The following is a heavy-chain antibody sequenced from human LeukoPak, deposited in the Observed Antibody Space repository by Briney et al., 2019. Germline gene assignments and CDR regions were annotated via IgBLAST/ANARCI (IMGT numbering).Heavy chain of an antibody. CDR3: VRGVRI. V-gene: IGHV4-39*01. Sequence: SETLSLTCTVSGGSISSSSYYWGWIRQPPGKGLEWIGNVYYTGSTHYNPSLKSRVTISVDTSKNQFSLKLSSVTAADTAVYHCVRGVRIWGQGTIVTVSS. J-gene: IGHJ3*02. CDR1: GGSISSSSYY. CDR2: VYYTGST. D-gene: IGHD3-10*01.